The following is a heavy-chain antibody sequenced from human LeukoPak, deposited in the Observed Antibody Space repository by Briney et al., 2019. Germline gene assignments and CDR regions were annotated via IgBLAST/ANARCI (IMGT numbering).Heavy chain of an antibody. CDR2: IIPILGIA. V-gene: IGHV1-69*04. CDR3: ARLGFYNWNDVRDY. J-gene: IGHJ4*02. D-gene: IGHD1-20*01. CDR1: GGTFSSYA. Sequence: SVKVSCKASGGTFSSYAISWVRQAPGQGLEWMGRIIPILGIANYAQRFQGRVTITADKSTSTAYMELSSLRSEDTAVYYCARLGFYNWNDVRDYWGQGTLVTVSS.